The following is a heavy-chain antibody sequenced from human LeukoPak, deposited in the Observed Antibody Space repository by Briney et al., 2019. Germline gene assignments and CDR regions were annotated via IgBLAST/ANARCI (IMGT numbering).Heavy chain of an antibody. D-gene: IGHD2-2*01. J-gene: IGHJ4*02. CDR2: ISANNGEI. CDR3: ARVPASAHQLFSSDY. Sequence: GASVKVSCKASGYTFTNYGISWVRQVPGQGLEWMSWISANNGEIRYAQNFQGRVTMTTDTSTTTAYMELRSLRSDDTAVYYCARVPASAHQLFSSDYWGQGTQVTVSS. CDR1: GYTFTNYG. V-gene: IGHV1-18*04.